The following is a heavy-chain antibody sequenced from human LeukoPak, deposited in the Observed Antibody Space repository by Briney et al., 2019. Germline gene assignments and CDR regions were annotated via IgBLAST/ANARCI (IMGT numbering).Heavy chain of an antibody. J-gene: IGHJ5*02. Sequence: ASVKVSCKASGYTFTSYYMHWVRQAPGQGLECMGIINPSGGSTSYAQKFQRRVTMTRDTSTSTVYMELSSLRSEDTAVYYCARGVITMIVVVHNWFDPWGQGTLVTVSS. V-gene: IGHV1-46*01. CDR3: ARGVITMIVVVHNWFDP. D-gene: IGHD3-22*01. CDR1: GYTFTSYY. CDR2: INPSGGST.